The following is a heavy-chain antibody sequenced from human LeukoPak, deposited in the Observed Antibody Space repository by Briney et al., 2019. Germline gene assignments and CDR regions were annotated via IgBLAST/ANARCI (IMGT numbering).Heavy chain of an antibody. Sequence: GGSLRLSCAASGFTFSSYSMNWVRQAPGKGLEWVSSISSSSSYIYYADSVKGRFTISRDNSKNTLYLQMNSLRAEDTAVYYCAKEAVLLWFGEPYFDYWGQGTLVTVSS. J-gene: IGHJ4*02. D-gene: IGHD3-10*01. CDR1: GFTFSSYS. CDR2: ISSSSSYI. CDR3: AKEAVLLWFGEPYFDY. V-gene: IGHV3-21*01.